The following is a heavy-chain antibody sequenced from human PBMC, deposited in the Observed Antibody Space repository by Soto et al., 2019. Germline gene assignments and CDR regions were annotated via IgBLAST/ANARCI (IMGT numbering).Heavy chain of an antibody. J-gene: IGHJ4*02. CDR1: GFTFSSYA. CDR2: ISGSGGST. CDR3: ARNDWGTYYFDY. V-gene: IGHV3-23*01. Sequence: GGSLRLSCAASGFTFSSYAMSWVRQAPGKGLEWVSAISGSGGSTYYADSVKGRFTISRDNSKNTLYLQMNSLRAEDTAVYFCARNDWGTYYFDYWGQGTLVTVSS. D-gene: IGHD3-16*01.